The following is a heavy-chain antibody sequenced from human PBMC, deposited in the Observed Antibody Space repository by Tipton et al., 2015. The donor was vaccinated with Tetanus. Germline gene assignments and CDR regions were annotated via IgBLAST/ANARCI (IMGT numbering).Heavy chain of an antibody. CDR1: GGTFDRYG. D-gene: IGHD2-21*01. Sequence: QSGAEVKKPGSSVKVSCKASGGTFDRYGFSWVRQAPGQGLEWMGGIIPNFGAANYAQQFLARVTITADKSTSTVYMELSRLTSEDTAVYYCARGKERDTVIYVDYWGQGTPVAVSS. CDR2: IIPNFGAA. V-gene: IGHV1-69*06. J-gene: IGHJ4*02. CDR3: ARGKERDTVIYVDY.